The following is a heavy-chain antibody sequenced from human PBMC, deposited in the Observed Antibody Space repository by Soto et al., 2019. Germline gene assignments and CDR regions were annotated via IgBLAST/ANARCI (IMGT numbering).Heavy chain of an antibody. CDR3: ARVGDCSGGSCYTYYYYGMDV. Sequence: ASVKVSCKASGYTFTSYGISWVRQAPGQGLEWTGWISAYNGNTNYAQKLQGRVTMTTDTSTSTAYMELRSLRSDDTAVYYCARVGDCSGGSCYTYYYYGMDVWGQGTTVTVSS. J-gene: IGHJ6*02. CDR1: GYTFTSYG. CDR2: ISAYNGNT. D-gene: IGHD2-15*01. V-gene: IGHV1-18*01.